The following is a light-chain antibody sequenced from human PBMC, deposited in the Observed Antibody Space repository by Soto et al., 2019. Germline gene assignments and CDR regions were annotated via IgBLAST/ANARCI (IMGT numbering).Light chain of an antibody. Sequence: DIQMTQSPSSLSASVGDRVTITCRASQGISNYLAWYQQKPGKVPKLLIYAASTLQSGVPSRFSRSGSGTDFTLTISSLQPEDVATYYCQKYNSTLTFGPGTKVDIK. CDR1: QGISNY. CDR2: AAS. J-gene: IGKJ3*01. V-gene: IGKV1-27*01. CDR3: QKYNSTLT.